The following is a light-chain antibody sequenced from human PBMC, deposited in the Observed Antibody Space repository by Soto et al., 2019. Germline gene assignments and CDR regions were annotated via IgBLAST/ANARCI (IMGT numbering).Light chain of an antibody. Sequence: EIVLTQSPGTLSLSPVERATLSGRASQSITNNYLAWYQQKPGRAHRLLIYGASSRATGIPDRFSGSGSGTDFTLTISRLEPEDFAMYYCQQYGYLVTFGGGTKVDIK. CDR1: QSITNNY. CDR3: QQYGYLVT. V-gene: IGKV3-20*01. CDR2: GAS. J-gene: IGKJ4*01.